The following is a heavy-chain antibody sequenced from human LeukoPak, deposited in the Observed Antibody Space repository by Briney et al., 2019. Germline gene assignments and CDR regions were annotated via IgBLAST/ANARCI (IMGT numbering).Heavy chain of an antibody. Sequence: PGGSLRLSCAASGFTFSSYGMHWVRQAPGKGLEWVAVIWYDGSNKYYADSVKGRFTISRDNSKNTLYLQMNSLRAEDTAVYYCAKGLSGGFNGGYYFDYWGQGTLVTVSS. D-gene: IGHD1-26*01. CDR2: IWYDGSNK. CDR3: AKGLSGGFNGGYYFDY. CDR1: GFTFSSYG. V-gene: IGHV3-33*06. J-gene: IGHJ4*02.